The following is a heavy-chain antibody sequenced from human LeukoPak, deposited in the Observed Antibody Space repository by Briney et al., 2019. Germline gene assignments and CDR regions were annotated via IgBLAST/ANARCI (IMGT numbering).Heavy chain of an antibody. V-gene: IGHV3-20*04. CDR3: ARDSGYDYAVDY. CDR2: INWNGGST. J-gene: IGHJ4*02. D-gene: IGHD5-12*01. CDR1: GFTVSSYG. Sequence: GGSLRLSCAASGFTVSSYGMSWVRQAPGKGLEWVSGINWNGGSTGYADSVKGRFTISRDNAKNSLYLQMNSLRAEDTALYYCARDSGYDYAVDYWGQGTLVTVSS.